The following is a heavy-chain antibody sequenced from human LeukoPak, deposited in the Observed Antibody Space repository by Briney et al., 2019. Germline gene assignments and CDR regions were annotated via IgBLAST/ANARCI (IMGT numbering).Heavy chain of an antibody. CDR3: ARVIGYSYGYSY. V-gene: IGHV3-7*01. CDR1: GFTFSTYA. D-gene: IGHD5-18*01. Sequence: GGSLRLSCAASGFTFSTYAMSWVRQAPGKGLDWVANIKQDGSEKYYVDSVKGRFTISRDNAKNSLYLQMNSLRAQDTAVYYCARVIGYSYGYSYWGQGTLVTVSS. J-gene: IGHJ4*02. CDR2: IKQDGSEK.